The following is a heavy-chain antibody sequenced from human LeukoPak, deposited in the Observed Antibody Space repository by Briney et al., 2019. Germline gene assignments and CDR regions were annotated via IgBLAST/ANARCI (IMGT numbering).Heavy chain of an antibody. J-gene: IGHJ4*02. D-gene: IGHD3-3*01. CDR3: ARADYDFWSGSQKGEYYFDY. CDR1: GGSISSSSYY. Sequence: SETLSLTCTVSGGSISSSSYYWGWIRQPPGKGLEWIGSIYYSGSTYYNPSLKSRVTISVDTSKNQFSLKLSSVTAADTAVYYCARADYDFWSGSQKGEYYFDYWGQGTLVTVSS. V-gene: IGHV4-39*07. CDR2: IYYSGST.